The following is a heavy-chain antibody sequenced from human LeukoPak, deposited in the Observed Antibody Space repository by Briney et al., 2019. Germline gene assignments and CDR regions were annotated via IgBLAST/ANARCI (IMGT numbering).Heavy chain of an antibody. J-gene: IGHJ6*03. CDR2: ISAYNGNT. V-gene: IGHV1-18*01. CDR3: ATQNMDAYYYYYYMDV. Sequence: GASVKVSCKASGYTFTSYGISWVRQAPGQGLEWMGWISAYNGNTNYAQKLKGRVTMTTDTSTSTAYMELRSLRSDDTAVYYCATQNMDAYYYYYYMDVWGKGTTVTVSS. CDR1: GYTFTSYG. D-gene: IGHD2/OR15-2a*01.